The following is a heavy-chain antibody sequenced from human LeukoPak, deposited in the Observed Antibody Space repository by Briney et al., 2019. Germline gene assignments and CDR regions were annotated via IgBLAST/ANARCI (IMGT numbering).Heavy chain of an antibody. CDR2: FDPEDGET. D-gene: IGHD3-10*01. V-gene: IGHV1-24*01. Sequence: ASVKVSCKVSGYTLTELSMHWVRQAPGKRLEWMGGFDPEDGETIYAQKFQGRVTMTEDTSTDTAYMELSSLRSEDTAVYYCATAGPGELLPYYFDYWGQGTLVTVSS. CDR1: GYTLTELS. CDR3: ATAGPGELLPYYFDY. J-gene: IGHJ4*02.